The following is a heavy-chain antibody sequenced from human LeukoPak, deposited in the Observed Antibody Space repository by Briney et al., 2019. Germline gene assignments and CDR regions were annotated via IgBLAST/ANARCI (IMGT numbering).Heavy chain of an antibody. V-gene: IGHV4-59*12. D-gene: IGHD3-22*01. CDR2: IYYSGST. CDR1: GGSISSYY. Sequence: SETLSLTCTVSGGSISSYYWSWIRQPPGKGLEWIGYIYYSGSTNYNPSLKSRVTISVDTSKNQFSLKLSSVTAADTAVYYCARDQTYDSSGYYYSSGAYFDYWGQGTLVTVSS. J-gene: IGHJ4*02. CDR3: ARDQTYDSSGYYYSSGAYFDY.